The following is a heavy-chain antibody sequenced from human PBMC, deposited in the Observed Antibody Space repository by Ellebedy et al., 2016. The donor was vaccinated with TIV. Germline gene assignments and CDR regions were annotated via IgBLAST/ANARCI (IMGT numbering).Heavy chain of an antibody. V-gene: IGHV4-59*01. CDR1: GDSITNYY. Sequence: MPSETLSLTCTVSGDSITNYYWSWIRQSPAKGLEWIGYIYFSGNTDYNPSLKSRVTIPLDTSKNQFYLNLTSVTAADTAVYYCAREPTDSPHQITGIDPWGQGTLVTVSS. J-gene: IGHJ5*02. D-gene: IGHD1-20*01. CDR2: IYFSGNT. CDR3: AREPTDSPHQITGIDP.